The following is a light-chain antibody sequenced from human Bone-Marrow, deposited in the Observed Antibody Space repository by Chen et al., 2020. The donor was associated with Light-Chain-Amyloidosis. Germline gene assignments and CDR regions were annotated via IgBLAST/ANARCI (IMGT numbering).Light chain of an antibody. Sequence: QSVLTQPPSASGTPGQRVTISCSGSSANIGPNSVFWYQQLPGTAPKLLIYRTHQRPSGVPDRFSCSKSGTSASLAISGLRSEDEADYYCAAWDDSLSGWVFGGGTKLTVL. CDR3: AAWDDSLSGWV. CDR2: RTH. V-gene: IGLV1-47*01. CDR1: SANIGPNS. J-gene: IGLJ3*02.